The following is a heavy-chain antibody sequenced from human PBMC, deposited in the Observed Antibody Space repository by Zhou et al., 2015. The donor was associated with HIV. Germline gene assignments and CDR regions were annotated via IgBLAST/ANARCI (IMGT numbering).Heavy chain of an antibody. J-gene: IGHJ5*02. D-gene: IGHD3-10*01. V-gene: IGHV1-69*12. CDR3: ARDGRITMVRGAGGWFDP. CDR1: GGTFSSYA. Sequence: QVQLVQSGAEVKKPGSSVKVSCKASGGTFSSYAISWVRQAPGQGLEWMGGIIPIFGTANYAQKFQGRVTITADESTSTAYMELSSLRSEDTAVYYCARDGRITMVRGAGGWFDPWGQGTLVTVSS. CDR2: IIPIFGTA.